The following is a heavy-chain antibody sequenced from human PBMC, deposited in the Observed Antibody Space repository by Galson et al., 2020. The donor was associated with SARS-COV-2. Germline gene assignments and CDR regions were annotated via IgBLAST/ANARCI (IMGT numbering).Heavy chain of an antibody. V-gene: IGHV3-13*01. J-gene: IGHJ6*03. CDR1: GFTFSSYD. CDR3: ARARVVPAAIGYYYYYYRDV. D-gene: IGHD2-2*01. CDR2: IGTAGDT. Sequence: GGSLRLSCAASGFTFSSYDMHWVRQATGKGLEWVSAIGTAGDTYYPGSVKGRFTISRENAKNSLYLQMNSLRAGDTAVYYFARARVVPAAIGYYYYYYRDVWGKGTTVTVSS.